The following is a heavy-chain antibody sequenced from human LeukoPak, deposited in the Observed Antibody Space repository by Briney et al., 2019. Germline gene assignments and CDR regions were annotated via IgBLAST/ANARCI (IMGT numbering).Heavy chain of an antibody. J-gene: IGHJ5*02. CDR1: GFTFSIFE. Sequence: GGSLRLSCAACGFTFSIFEFNWVRQARGRGLEGISYISSSGRTIFYEHSVSGGFTVSRDNAKNLLYLQMGSLRAADTAVYYCAKDAGGPGAFEPWRQGTLPTVSS. D-gene: IGHD4-23*01. CDR3: AKDAGGPGAFEP. V-gene: IGHV3-48*03. CDR2: ISSSGRTI.